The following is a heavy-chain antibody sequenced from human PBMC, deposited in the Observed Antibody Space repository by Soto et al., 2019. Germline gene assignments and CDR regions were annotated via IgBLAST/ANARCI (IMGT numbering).Heavy chain of an antibody. D-gene: IGHD5-12*01. CDR3: ARHKSGHSDY. J-gene: IGHJ4*02. CDR2: IWYHGNSM. CDR1: GFIFSSFG. V-gene: IGHV3-33*01. Sequence: QGQLVESGGGVVQPGRSLRLSCAASGFIFSSFGMHWVRQAPGKGLEWVAVIWYHGNSMYYAESVKGRFTVSRDNSKNMLYLQMNNLRAEDTAVYYCARHKSGHSDYWGQGTLVTVSS.